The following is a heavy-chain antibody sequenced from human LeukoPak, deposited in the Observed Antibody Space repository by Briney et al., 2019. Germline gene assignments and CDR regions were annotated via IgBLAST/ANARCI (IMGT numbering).Heavy chain of an antibody. D-gene: IGHD1-26*01. Sequence: TLSLTCTVSGGSISSGDYYWSWIRQPPGKGLEWIGYIYYSGSTYYNPSLKSRVTISVDTSKNQFSLKLSSVTAADTAVYYCARDLSGSYSDFDYWGQGTLVTVSS. V-gene: IGHV4-30-4*08. J-gene: IGHJ4*02. CDR3: ARDLSGSYSDFDY. CDR1: GGSISSGDYY. CDR2: IYYSGST.